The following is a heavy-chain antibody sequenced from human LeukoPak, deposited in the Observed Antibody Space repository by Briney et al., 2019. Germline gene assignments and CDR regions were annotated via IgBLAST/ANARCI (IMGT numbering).Heavy chain of an antibody. D-gene: IGHD3-10*01. J-gene: IGHJ4*02. V-gene: IGHV3-30*02. CDR3: AKDKEYASGSYPIES. Sequence: GGSLRLSCAASGFIFSTYGMHWVRQAPGKGLEWVSFTTYEGGYNQYYAESVKGRFTISRDNSKNTLYLQMISLRLEDAAVYYCAKDKEYASGSYPIESWGQGTPVTVSS. CDR2: TTYEGGYNQ. CDR1: GFIFSTYG.